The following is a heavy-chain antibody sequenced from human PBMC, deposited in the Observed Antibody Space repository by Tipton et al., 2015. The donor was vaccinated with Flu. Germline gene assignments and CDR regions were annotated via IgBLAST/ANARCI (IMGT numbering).Heavy chain of an antibody. CDR1: GFTFSSYA. J-gene: IGHJ4*02. CDR2: ISGSGGST. V-gene: IGHV3-23*01. Sequence: SLRLSCAASGFTFSSYAMSWVRQAPGKGLEWVSAISGSGGSTYYADSVKGRFTISRDNSKNTLYLQMNSLRAEDTAVYYCAKVAYGSGSYLFHYFDYWGQGTLVTVSS. D-gene: IGHD3-10*01. CDR3: AKVAYGSGSYLFHYFDY.